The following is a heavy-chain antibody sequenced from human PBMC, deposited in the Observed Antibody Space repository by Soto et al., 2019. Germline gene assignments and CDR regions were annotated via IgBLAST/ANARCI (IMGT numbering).Heavy chain of an antibody. CDR1: GGTFSSYT. D-gene: IGHD1-20*01. CDR2: IIPILGIA. Sequence: SVKVSCKASGGTFSSYTISWVRQAPGQGLEWMGRIIPILGIANYAQKFQGRVTITADKSTSTAYMELSSLRSEDTAVYYFARVNLNVGLSGDSRWFDPWGQGTLVTVSS. J-gene: IGHJ5*02. V-gene: IGHV1-69*02. CDR3: ARVNLNVGLSGDSRWFDP.